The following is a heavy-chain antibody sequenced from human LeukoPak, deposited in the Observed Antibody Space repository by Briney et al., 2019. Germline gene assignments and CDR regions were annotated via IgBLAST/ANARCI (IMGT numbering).Heavy chain of an antibody. D-gene: IGHD3-10*01. CDR3: ARAVGELSGYYGMDV. Sequence: GVSLRLSCAASGFTVSSNYMSWVRQAPGKGLEWVSVIYSGGSTYYADSVKGRFTISRDNSKNTLYLQMNSLRAEDTAVYYCARAVGELSGYYGMDVWGQGTTVTVSS. V-gene: IGHV3-53*01. J-gene: IGHJ6*02. CDR2: IYSGGST. CDR1: GFTVSSNY.